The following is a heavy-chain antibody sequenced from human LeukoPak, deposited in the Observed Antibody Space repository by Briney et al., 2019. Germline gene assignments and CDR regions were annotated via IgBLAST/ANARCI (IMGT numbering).Heavy chain of an antibody. CDR1: GYTFTGYY. D-gene: IGHD5-12*01. Sequence: AASVKVSCKASGYTFTGYYMHWVRQAPGQGLEWMGLISAYNGNTNYAQKLQGRVTMTTDTSTSTAYMELRSRRSDDTAVYYCARDREYSGLRYYYYGMDVWGQGTTVTVSS. J-gene: IGHJ6*02. V-gene: IGHV1-18*04. CDR2: ISAYNGNT. CDR3: ARDREYSGLRYYYYGMDV.